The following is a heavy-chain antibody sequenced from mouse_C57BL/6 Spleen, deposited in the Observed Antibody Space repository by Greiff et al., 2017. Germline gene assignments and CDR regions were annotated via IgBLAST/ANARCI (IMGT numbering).Heavy chain of an antibody. CDR3: TGGGTVVATDY. CDR1: GFTFSNYW. Sequence: EVQGVESGGGLVQPGGSMKLSCVASGFTFSNYWMNWVRQSPEKGLEWVAQIRLKSDNYATHYAESVKGRFTISRDDSKSSVYLQMNNLRAEDTGIYYCTGGGTVVATDYWGQGTTLTVSS. V-gene: IGHV6-3*01. D-gene: IGHD1-1*01. J-gene: IGHJ2*01. CDR2: IRLKSDNYAT.